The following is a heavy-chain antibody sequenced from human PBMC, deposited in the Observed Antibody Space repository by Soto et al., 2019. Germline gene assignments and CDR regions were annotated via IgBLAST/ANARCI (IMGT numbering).Heavy chain of an antibody. Sequence: QVQLVQSGGGVVQPGRSLRLSCAASGFDFNTYGLHWVRQAPGKGLEWVAGISFDGGNQYYADSVKGRFTISREKSNNTLYLKMNRLGAEDTATYYCAKDSSVTAAGSGGWFDPWGQGTLVIVSS. CDR2: ISFDGGNQ. D-gene: IGHD6-13*01. CDR1: GFDFNTYG. V-gene: IGHV3-30*18. CDR3: AKDSSVTAAGSGGWFDP. J-gene: IGHJ5*02.